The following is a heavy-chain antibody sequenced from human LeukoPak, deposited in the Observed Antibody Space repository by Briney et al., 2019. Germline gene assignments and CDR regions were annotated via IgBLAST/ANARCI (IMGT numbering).Heavy chain of an antibody. J-gene: IGHJ4*02. D-gene: IGHD7-27*01. CDR1: GFAFSDFS. V-gene: IGHV3-21*05. CDR2: IRGSGSGM. CDR3: ARDDNWGFDY. Sequence: GGSLRLSCAASGFAFSDFSMNWVRQAPGQGLEWVANIRGSGSGMGRDNYYADSVQGRFTISRDNAKNSLYLQMNSLRAEDTAFYYCARDDNWGFDYWGQGALVTVSS.